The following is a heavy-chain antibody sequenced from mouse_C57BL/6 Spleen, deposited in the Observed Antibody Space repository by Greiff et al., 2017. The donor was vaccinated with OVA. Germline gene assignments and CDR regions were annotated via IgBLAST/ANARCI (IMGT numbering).Heavy chain of an antibody. CDR2: IDPSDSYT. J-gene: IGHJ4*01. CDR1: GYTFTSYW. D-gene: IGHD2-5*01. V-gene: IGHV1-69*01. Sequence: QVQLQQPGAELVMPGASVKLSCKASGYTFTSYWMHWVKQRPGQGLEWIGEIDPSDSYTNYNQKFKGKSTLTVDKSSSTAYMQLSSLTSEDSAVYYCARRGGDYSNYVNYAMDYWGQGTSVTVSS. CDR3: ARRGGDYSNYVNYAMDY.